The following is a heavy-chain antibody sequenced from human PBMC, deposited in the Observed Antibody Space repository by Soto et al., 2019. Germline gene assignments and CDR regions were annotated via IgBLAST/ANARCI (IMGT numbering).Heavy chain of an antibody. CDR1: GGTFSSYA. V-gene: IGHV1-69*01. Sequence: QVQLVQSGAEVKKPGSSVKVSCKASGGTFSSYAISWVRQAPGQGLEWMGGIIPIFGTANYAQKFQGRVTITADESTGTAYMELSSVRSEDTAVYYCARDYFPRGYTGSSYYYGMDVWGQGTTVTVSS. CDR3: ARDYFPRGYTGSSYYYGMDV. J-gene: IGHJ6*02. D-gene: IGHD2-2*02. CDR2: IIPIFGTA.